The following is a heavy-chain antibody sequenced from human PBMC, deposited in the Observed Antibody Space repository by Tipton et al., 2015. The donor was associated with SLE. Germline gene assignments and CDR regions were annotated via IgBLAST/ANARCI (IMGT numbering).Heavy chain of an antibody. V-gene: IGHV4-59*12. CDR2: IYYSGST. J-gene: IGHJ5*02. D-gene: IGHD1-26*01. CDR3: ARDLMVGAPGAWVDP. CDR1: GASISTYY. Sequence: TLSLTCTVSGASISTYYWTWIRQTPGKGLEWIGSIYYSGSTYYNPSLKSRVTISVDTSKNQFSLKLSSVTAADTAVYYCARDLMVGAPGAWVDPWGQGTLVTVSS.